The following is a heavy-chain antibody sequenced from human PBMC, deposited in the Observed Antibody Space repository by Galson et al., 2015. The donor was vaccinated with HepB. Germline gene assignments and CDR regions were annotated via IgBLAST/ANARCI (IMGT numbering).Heavy chain of an antibody. V-gene: IGHV3-23*01. Sequence: SLRLSCAASGFTFSSYAMSWVRQAPGKGLEWVSAISGSGGSTYYADSVKGRFTISRDNSKNTLYLQMNSLRAEDTAVYYCAKDLYSGSYYAVRGTDDAFDIWGQGTMVTVSS. D-gene: IGHD1-26*01. CDR3: AKDLYSGSYYAVRGTDDAFDI. J-gene: IGHJ3*02. CDR2: ISGSGGST. CDR1: GFTFSSYA.